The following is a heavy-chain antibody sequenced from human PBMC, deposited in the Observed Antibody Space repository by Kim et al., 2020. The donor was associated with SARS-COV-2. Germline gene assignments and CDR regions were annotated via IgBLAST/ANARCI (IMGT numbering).Heavy chain of an antibody. V-gene: IGHV3-30*18. CDR3: AKGGGEAARSNYSYYMDV. Sequence: GGSLRLSCAASGFTFSSYGMHWVRQAPGKGLEWVAVISYDGSNKYYADSVKGRFTISRDNSKNTLYLQMNSLRAEDTAVYYCAKGGGEAARSNYSYYMDVWGQGTMVTVSS. CDR1: GFTFSSYG. CDR2: ISYDGSNK. D-gene: IGHD6-6*01. J-gene: IGHJ6*03.